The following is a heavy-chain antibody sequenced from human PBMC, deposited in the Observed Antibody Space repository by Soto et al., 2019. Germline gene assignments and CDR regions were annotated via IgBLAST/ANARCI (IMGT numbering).Heavy chain of an antibody. D-gene: IGHD2-15*01. CDR2: ISAYTGKT. CDR1: GYTFTSYG. V-gene: IGHV1-18*01. J-gene: IGHJ4*02. Sequence: QVQLVQSGAEVKKPGASVKVSCKASGYTFTSYGIRCVRQAPGQVLEWMGRISAYTGKTNYAQKRKGRVTMTTDTSTSTAYRELRSLISHATAVYYCARDSRRFEDRSQPYFDYWCQGTLVTVSS. CDR3: ARDSRRFEDRSQPYFDY.